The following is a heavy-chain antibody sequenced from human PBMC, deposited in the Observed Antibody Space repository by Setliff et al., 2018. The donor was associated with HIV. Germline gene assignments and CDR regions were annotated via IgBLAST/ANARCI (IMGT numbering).Heavy chain of an antibody. CDR3: ARVRERVTIFGVVRDFDS. J-gene: IGHJ4*02. CDR1: GGTFSNYF. V-gene: IGHV1-18*01. D-gene: IGHD3-3*01. CDR2: ISANNGSS. Sequence: ASVKVSCKASGGTFSNYFISWIRQAPGQGLEWMGWISANNGSSYFAQKLQDRVTMTSDTSTSTAYMELRSLRSDDTAVYYCARVRERVTIFGVVRDFDSWGQGTLVTVPQ.